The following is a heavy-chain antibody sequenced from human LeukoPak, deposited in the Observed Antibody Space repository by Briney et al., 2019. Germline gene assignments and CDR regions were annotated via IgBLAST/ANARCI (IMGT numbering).Heavy chain of an antibody. CDR2: IKQDGSQK. Sequence: PGGSLRLSCAASGFTFTGYWMVWVRQAPGKGLEWVANIKQDGSQKHYVDSVKGRFTISRDNAKKSLYLQMNNLRVEDTGVYYCAREDWGPDYWGQGTLVTVSS. J-gene: IGHJ4*02. D-gene: IGHD7-27*01. V-gene: IGHV3-7*01. CDR3: AREDWGPDY. CDR1: GFTFTGYW.